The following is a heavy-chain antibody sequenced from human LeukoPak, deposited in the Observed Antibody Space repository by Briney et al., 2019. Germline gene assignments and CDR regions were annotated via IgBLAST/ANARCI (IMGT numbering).Heavy chain of an antibody. Sequence: PSETLSLXCTVSGGSISSYYWRWIRQPAGKGLEWIGRIYTSGSTNYNPSLKSRVTMSVDTSKNQFSLKLSSVTAADTAVYYCARDEWELQFDYWGQGTLVTVSS. CDR3: ARDEWELQFDY. V-gene: IGHV4-4*07. CDR1: GGSISSYY. D-gene: IGHD1-26*01. J-gene: IGHJ4*02. CDR2: IYTSGST.